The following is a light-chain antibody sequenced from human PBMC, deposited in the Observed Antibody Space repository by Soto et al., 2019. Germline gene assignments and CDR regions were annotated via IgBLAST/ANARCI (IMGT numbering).Light chain of an antibody. V-gene: IGKV3-20*01. J-gene: IGKJ3*01. Sequence: EIVVTQSPVTLSLSPGERATLSCRASQSVSGNSLAWYQQRPGQAPGLLIYGASSRATGTPDRFSGSGSGTDFTLTISRLEPEDCAVYYCEQYGSSPYTFGPGTKVEIK. CDR2: GAS. CDR1: QSVSGNS. CDR3: EQYGSSPYT.